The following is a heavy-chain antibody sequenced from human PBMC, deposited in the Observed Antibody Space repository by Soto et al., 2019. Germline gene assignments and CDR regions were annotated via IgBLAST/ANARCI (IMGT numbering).Heavy chain of an antibody. J-gene: IGHJ6*02. CDR1: GGSFSGYY. V-gene: IGHV4-34*01. Sequence: SETLSLTCAVYGGSFSGYYWSWIRQPPGKGLEWIGEINHSGSTSYNPSLKSRVTISVDTSKNQFSLKLSSVTAADTAVYYCARFIVDTAMVSGMDVWRQRTTVTVSS. D-gene: IGHD5-18*01. CDR2: INHSGST. CDR3: ARFIVDTAMVSGMDV.